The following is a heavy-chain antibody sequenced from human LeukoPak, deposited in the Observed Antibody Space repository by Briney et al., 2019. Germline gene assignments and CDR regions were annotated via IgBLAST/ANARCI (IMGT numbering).Heavy chain of an antibody. D-gene: IGHD3-3*01. V-gene: IGHV3-48*03. CDR3: ARDNFRAYYYYGMYV. Sequence: GGSLRLSCAASGFTFSSYEMNWVRQAPGKGLEWVSYISSGSTIYYADSVKGRFTISRDNAKNSLYLQMNSLRAEDTAVYYCARDNFRAYYYYGMYVWGQGTTVTVSS. CDR1: GFTFSSYE. CDR2: ISSGSTI. J-gene: IGHJ6*02.